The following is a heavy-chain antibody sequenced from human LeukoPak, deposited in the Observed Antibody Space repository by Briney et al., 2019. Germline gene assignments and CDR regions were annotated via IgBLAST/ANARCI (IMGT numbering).Heavy chain of an antibody. CDR1: GSSVSTFY. J-gene: IGHJ2*01. V-gene: IGHV4-59*02. Sequence: SETLSLTCTVSGSSVSTFYWSWLRQPPGTGLEWIGFIHDTGSTAYNPSLKSRVTISLETSKNQLSLMLTSVTAADTAMYYCARGSSDVYWYLDVWGRGTLVTVSS. CDR3: ARGSSDVYWYLDV. CDR2: IHDTGST. D-gene: IGHD6-19*01.